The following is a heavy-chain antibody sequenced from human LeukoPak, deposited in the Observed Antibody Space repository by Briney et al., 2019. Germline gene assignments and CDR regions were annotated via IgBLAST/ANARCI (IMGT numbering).Heavy chain of an antibody. CDR2: IYSNGNT. Sequence: VKPSETLFLTCTVSGGSISNYFWSWIRQPAGKGLEWIGRIYSNGNTNYYPSLKSRLTMSIDTSKNQFSLRLSSVTAADTAVYYCARGNGSGSPIDYWGQGTLVTVSS. CDR1: GGSISNYF. D-gene: IGHD3-10*01. CDR3: ARGNGSGSPIDY. V-gene: IGHV4-4*07. J-gene: IGHJ4*02.